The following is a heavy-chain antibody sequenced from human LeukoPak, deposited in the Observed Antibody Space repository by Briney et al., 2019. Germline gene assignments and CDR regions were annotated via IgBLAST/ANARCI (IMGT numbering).Heavy chain of an antibody. Sequence: SVQVSCHASGGPFSSYAISWVRPAPGQGLEWMGGLIPIFGTANYAQKFQGRVTITADESTSTAYMELSSLRSEDTAVYYCAVYCSSTSCYDFDCWGQGTLVTVSS. CDR1: GGPFSSYA. CDR2: LIPIFGTA. D-gene: IGHD2-2*01. V-gene: IGHV1-69*01. J-gene: IGHJ4*02. CDR3: AVYCSSTSCYDFDC.